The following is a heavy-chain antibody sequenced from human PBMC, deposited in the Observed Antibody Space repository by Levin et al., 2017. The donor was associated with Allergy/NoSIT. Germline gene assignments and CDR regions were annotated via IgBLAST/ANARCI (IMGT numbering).Heavy chain of an antibody. CDR3: TKDDLFARGATYRYSGFDS. J-gene: IGHJ4*02. CDR2: IVDSGAST. CDR1: GFTFSSYA. Sequence: PGGSLRLSCAASGFTFSSYALSWVRQAPGKGLEWVSGIVDSGASTYYADSVKGRFTISRDNSKNTLYLQINSLRAEDTAIYYCTKDDLFARGATYRYSGFDSWGQGTLVTVSS. D-gene: IGHD3-10*01. V-gene: IGHV3-23*01.